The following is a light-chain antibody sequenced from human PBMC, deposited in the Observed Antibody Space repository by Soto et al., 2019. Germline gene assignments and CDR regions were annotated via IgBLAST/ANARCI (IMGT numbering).Light chain of an antibody. CDR1: QSVLYSSNNKNY. V-gene: IGKV4-1*01. J-gene: IGKJ2*01. Sequence: DIVMTQSPDSLAVSLGERATINCKSSQSVLYSSNNKNYLAWYQQKPGQPPKLLIYWASTRESGVPDRCSGSGSGTDFTLTISSLQAEDVAVYYCHQYYSTPYTFGQGTKLEI. CDR3: HQYYSTPYT. CDR2: WAS.